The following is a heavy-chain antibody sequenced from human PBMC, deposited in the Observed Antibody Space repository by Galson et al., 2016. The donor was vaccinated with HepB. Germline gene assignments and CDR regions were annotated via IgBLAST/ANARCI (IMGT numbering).Heavy chain of an antibody. Sequence: SLRLSCAASGFTFSNYGVSWVRQAPGKGLEWVSTVSYSGGCTYYADSVKGRFTISRDNSKNTLFLQMNSLRVEDTAIYYCAKRHYYGSGSFDYWGQGTLVTVSS. CDR3: AKRHYYGSGSFDY. CDR1: GFTFSNYG. D-gene: IGHD3-10*01. CDR2: VSYSGGCT. J-gene: IGHJ4*02. V-gene: IGHV3-23*01.